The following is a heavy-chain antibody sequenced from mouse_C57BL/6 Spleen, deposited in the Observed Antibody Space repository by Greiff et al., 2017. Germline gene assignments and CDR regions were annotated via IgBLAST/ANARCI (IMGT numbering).Heavy chain of an antibody. CDR3: TGSKLGFAY. V-gene: IGHV6-3*01. J-gene: IGHJ3*01. Sequence: EVKLEESGGGLVQPGGSMKLSCVASGFTFSNYWMNWVRQSPEKGLEWVAQIRLKSDNYATHYAESVKGRFTISRDDSKSSVYLQMNNLRAEDTGIYYCTGSKLGFAYWGQGTLVTVSA. D-gene: IGHD4-1*01. CDR1: GFTFSNYW. CDR2: IRLKSDNYAT.